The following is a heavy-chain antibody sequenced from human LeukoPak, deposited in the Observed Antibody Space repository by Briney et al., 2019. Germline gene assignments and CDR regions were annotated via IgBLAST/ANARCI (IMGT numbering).Heavy chain of an antibody. CDR3: AKGYCSGASCQEEY. V-gene: IGHV3-9*01. CDR2: VSWNSGRI. D-gene: IGHD2-15*01. CDR1: GFRFDDYA. Sequence: GRSLRLSCAASGFRFDDYAMHWVRQAPGKGLEWVSGVSWNSGRIGYADSVKGRFTISRDNAKNSLYLQMNSLRAEDTALYYCAKGYCSGASCQEEYWGHGTLVTVSS. J-gene: IGHJ4*01.